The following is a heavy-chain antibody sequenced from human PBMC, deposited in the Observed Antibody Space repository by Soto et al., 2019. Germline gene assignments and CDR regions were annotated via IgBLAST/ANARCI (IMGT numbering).Heavy chain of an antibody. V-gene: IGHV4-34*01. J-gene: IGHJ1*01. CDR2: INHSGST. CDR1: GGSFSGYF. Sequence: PSETLSLTCAVYGGSFSGYFWSWVRQPPGKGLEWIGEINHSGSTNYNPSLKSRVTISADTSKNQFSLKLSSVTAADTAVYYCARVWRYCSGGTCRPAEYFQHWGQSNLVTVSS. CDR3: ARVWRYCSGGTCRPAEYFQH. D-gene: IGHD2-15*01.